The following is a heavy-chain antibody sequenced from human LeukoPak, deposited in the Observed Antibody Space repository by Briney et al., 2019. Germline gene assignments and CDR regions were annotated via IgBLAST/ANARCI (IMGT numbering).Heavy chain of an antibody. V-gene: IGHV3-15*01. CDR2: IKSKTDGGTT. Sequence: GGSLRLSCAASGFTFSSYTMNWVRQAPGKGLEWVGRIKSKTDGGTTDYAAPVKGRFTISRDDSKNTLYLQMNSLKTEDTAVYYCTTGESMYYYDSSGYCGSDYWGQGTLVTVSS. CDR1: GFTFSSYT. J-gene: IGHJ4*02. CDR3: TTGESMYYYDSSGYCGSDY. D-gene: IGHD3-22*01.